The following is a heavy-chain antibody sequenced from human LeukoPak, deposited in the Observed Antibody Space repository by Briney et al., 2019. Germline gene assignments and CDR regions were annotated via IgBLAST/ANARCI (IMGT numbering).Heavy chain of an antibody. CDR2: TYYRSKWYN. D-gene: IGHD2/OR15-2a*01. Sequence: SHTLSLTCAISGDRVSSNSAAWNWIRQSPSRGLGWLGRTYYRSKWYNDYAVSVKSRITINPDTSKNQFSLQLNSVTPEDTAVYYCARLLTEPDAFDIWGQGTMVTVSS. J-gene: IGHJ3*02. V-gene: IGHV6-1*01. CDR1: GDRVSSNSAA. CDR3: ARLLTEPDAFDI.